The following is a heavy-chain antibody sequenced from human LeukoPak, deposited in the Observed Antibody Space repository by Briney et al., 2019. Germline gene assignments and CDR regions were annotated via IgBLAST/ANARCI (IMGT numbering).Heavy chain of an antibody. V-gene: IGHV3-23*01. Sequence: GGSLRLSCAASGFTFSSYAMSWVRQAPGKGLEWVSGISGGGGSTYYADSVKGRFTISRDNSKNMVYLQMNSLRAEDTAVYYCARYSDRGEWYPSYWGQGTLVTVS. D-gene: IGHD3-3*01. CDR2: ISGGGGST. CDR3: ARYSDRGEWYPSY. CDR1: GFTFSSYA. J-gene: IGHJ4*02.